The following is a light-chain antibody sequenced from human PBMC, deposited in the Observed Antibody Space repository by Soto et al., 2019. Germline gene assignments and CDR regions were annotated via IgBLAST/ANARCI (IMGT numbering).Light chain of an antibody. CDR1: QTISSY. CDR3: KQSYSHPFS. V-gene: IGKV1-39*01. CDR2: AAS. Sequence: DIQMTQSPSSLYAAVGDGVTITCRASQTISSYLNWYQQRPGIAPRLLIYAASTLQSGVPSRFRGRGFATNFTLAINSLQPEDFATYYCKQSYSHPFSFGTGTKVAIK. J-gene: IGKJ3*01.